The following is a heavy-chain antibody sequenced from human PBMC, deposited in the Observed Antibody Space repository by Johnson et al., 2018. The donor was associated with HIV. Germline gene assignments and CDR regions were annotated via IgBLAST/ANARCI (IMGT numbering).Heavy chain of an antibody. D-gene: IGHD6-13*01. CDR3: AGDGEAQQLPLGDAREV. CDR2: LYSGGNT. Sequence: VQLVESGGGLVQPGGSLRLSCAASGFTFSSYAMSWVRQAPGKGLEWVSVLYSGGNTYYADSVRGRFTISRDTSKNTLYLQMSSLKVEDTALYYCAGDGEAQQLPLGDAREVWGRGTMVIVSS. V-gene: IGHV3-66*01. J-gene: IGHJ3*01. CDR1: GFTFSSYA.